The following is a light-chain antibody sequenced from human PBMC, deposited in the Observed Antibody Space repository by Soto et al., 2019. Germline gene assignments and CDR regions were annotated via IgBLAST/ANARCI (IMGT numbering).Light chain of an antibody. CDR1: SSDVGGYNY. CDR3: SSYTSSSTLVV. J-gene: IGLJ2*01. V-gene: IGLV2-14*01. Sequence: QSALTQPASVSGSPGQSITISCTGTSSDVGGYNYVSWYQQHPGKAPKLMIYDVSNRPSGVSNRFSGSKSGNMASLTISGLQAEDEADYYCSSYTSSSTLVVFGGGTKLTV. CDR2: DVS.